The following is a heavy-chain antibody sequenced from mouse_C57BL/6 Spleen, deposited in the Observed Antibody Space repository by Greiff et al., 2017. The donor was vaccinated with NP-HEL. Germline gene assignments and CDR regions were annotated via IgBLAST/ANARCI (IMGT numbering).Heavy chain of an antibody. J-gene: IGHJ3*01. Sequence: VQLQQSGPVLVKPGASVKMSCKASGYTFTDYYMNWVKQSHGKSLEWIGVINPYNGGTSYNQKFKGKATLTVDKSSSTAYMELNSLTSEDSAVYYCAPYYGSSYAWFAYWGQGTLVTVSA. CDR3: APYYGSSYAWFAY. CDR1: GYTFTDYY. V-gene: IGHV1-19*01. CDR2: INPYNGGT. D-gene: IGHD1-1*01.